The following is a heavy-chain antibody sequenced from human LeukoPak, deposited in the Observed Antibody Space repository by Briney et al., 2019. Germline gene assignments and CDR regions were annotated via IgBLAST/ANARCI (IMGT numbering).Heavy chain of an antibody. CDR1: GFTFSNAW. V-gene: IGHV3-15*01. CDR3: TTGYFDWLLGWLDY. D-gene: IGHD3-9*01. CDR2: IKSKTDGGTT. J-gene: IGHJ4*02. Sequence: PGGSLRLSCAASGFTFSNAWMSWVRQAPGKGLEWVGRIKSKTDGGTTDYAAPVKGRFTISRDDSKNTLYLQMNSLKTEDTAVYYCTTGYFDWLLGWLDYWGQGTLVTVSS.